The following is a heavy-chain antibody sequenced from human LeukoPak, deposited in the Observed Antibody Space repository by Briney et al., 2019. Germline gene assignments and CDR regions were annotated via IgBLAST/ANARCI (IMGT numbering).Heavy chain of an antibody. Sequence: GGSLRLSCAASGFTFSTYWTHWVRQAPGKGLVWVSRIKSDGSTNYADSVKGRFTISRDNAKNTVSLQMNSLRAEDTGVYYCARAPSEIGGYYPEYFRHWGQGTLVTVSS. CDR2: IKSDGST. J-gene: IGHJ1*01. V-gene: IGHV3-74*01. D-gene: IGHD3-22*01. CDR3: ARAPSEIGGYYPEYFRH. CDR1: GFTFSTYW.